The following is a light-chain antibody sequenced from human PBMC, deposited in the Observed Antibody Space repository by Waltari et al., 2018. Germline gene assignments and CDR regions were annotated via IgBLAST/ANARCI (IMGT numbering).Light chain of an antibody. CDR1: QRIGYH. V-gene: IGKV1-39*01. J-gene: IGKJ1*01. CDR2: SAS. Sequence: DVQMTQSPSSLSASVGDRVTINCRASQRIGYHLNWYKRQPGRGPRLLIYSASILERGVPSRFSGSGYGTDFTLTISGLQPDDFGTYFCQQSWDAPRTFGQGTKVELK. CDR3: QQSWDAPRT.